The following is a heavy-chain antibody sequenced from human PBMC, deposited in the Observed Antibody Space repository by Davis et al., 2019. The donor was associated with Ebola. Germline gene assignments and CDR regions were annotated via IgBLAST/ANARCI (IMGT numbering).Heavy chain of an antibody. D-gene: IGHD5-12*01. Sequence: LSLTCAASGFTFSGSAMHWVRQASGKGLEWVGRIRSKANSYATAYAASVKGRFTISRDDSKNTAYLQMNSLKTEDTAVYYCTGSLVATDYWGQGTLVTVSS. CDR1: GFTFSGSA. V-gene: IGHV3-73*01. J-gene: IGHJ4*02. CDR2: IRSKANSYAT. CDR3: TGSLVATDY.